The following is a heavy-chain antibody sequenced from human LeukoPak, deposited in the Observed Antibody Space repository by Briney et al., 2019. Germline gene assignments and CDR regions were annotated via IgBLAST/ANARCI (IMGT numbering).Heavy chain of an antibody. Sequence: SGPTLVKPTQTLTLTCTFSGFSLSTRGVGVGWIGQPPGKALEWLALIYWDDDKRYSPSLKSRLSITKHTSKNQVVLTMTNMDPVDTATYYCAHSISIFGVVIIVNWFDPWGQGTVVTVSS. D-gene: IGHD3-3*01. CDR2: IYWDDDK. CDR3: AHSISIFGVVIIVNWFDP. J-gene: IGHJ5*02. V-gene: IGHV2-5*02. CDR1: GFSLSTRGVG.